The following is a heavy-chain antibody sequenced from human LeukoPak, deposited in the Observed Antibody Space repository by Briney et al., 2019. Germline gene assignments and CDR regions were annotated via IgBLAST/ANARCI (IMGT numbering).Heavy chain of an antibody. J-gene: IGHJ4*02. CDR1: GFTFSSFW. Sequence: GGSLRLSCAASGFTFSSFWMTWVRQAPGKGLEWVANIKQDGSEKYYVDPVKGRFTISRDNAKNSLYLQMNSLRAEDTAVYYCARDYSCSGGSCYPGRMVYWGQGTPVTVSS. CDR3: ARDYSCSGGSCYPGRMVY. D-gene: IGHD2-15*01. CDR2: IKQDGSEK. V-gene: IGHV3-7*01.